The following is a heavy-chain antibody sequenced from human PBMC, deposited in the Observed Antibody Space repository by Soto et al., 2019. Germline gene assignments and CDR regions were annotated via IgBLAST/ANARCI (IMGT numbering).Heavy chain of an antibody. D-gene: IGHD5-12*01. CDR2: INHSGST. CDR3: ARVGIVATTEKYYFDY. V-gene: IGHV4-34*01. J-gene: IGHJ4*02. CDR1: GGSFSGYY. Sequence: SETLSLTCAVYGGSFSGYYWSWIRQPPGKGLEWIGEINHSGSTNYNPSLKSRVTISVDTSKNQFSLKLSSVTAADTAVYYCARVGIVATTEKYYFDYWGQGTLVTVSS.